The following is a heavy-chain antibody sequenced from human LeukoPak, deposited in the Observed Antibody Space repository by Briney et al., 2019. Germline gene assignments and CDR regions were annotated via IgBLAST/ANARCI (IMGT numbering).Heavy chain of an antibody. J-gene: IGHJ4*02. CDR3: ANSRSLGSGWALGFDY. D-gene: IGHD6-19*01. CDR2: ISWNSGSI. V-gene: IGHV3-9*01. Sequence: GGSLRLSCAVSGFTFDDYAMHWVRQAPGKGLEWVSGISWNSGSIGYADSVKGRFTISRDNAKNSLYLQMNSLRAEDTALYYCANSRSLGSGWALGFDYWGQGTLVTVSS. CDR1: GFTFDDYA.